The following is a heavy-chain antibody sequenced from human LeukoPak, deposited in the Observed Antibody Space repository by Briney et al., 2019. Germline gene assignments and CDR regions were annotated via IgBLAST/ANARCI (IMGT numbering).Heavy chain of an antibody. D-gene: IGHD6-13*01. CDR2: IYYSGST. V-gene: IGHV4-39*07. Sequence: PSETLSLACTVSGGSISSSSYYWGWIRQPPGKGLEWIGSIYYSGSTYYNPSLKSRVTISVDTSKNQFSLKLSSVTAADTAVYYCAREVRMAAAGIDYWGQGTLVTVSS. CDR3: AREVRMAAAGIDY. CDR1: GGSISSSSYY. J-gene: IGHJ4*02.